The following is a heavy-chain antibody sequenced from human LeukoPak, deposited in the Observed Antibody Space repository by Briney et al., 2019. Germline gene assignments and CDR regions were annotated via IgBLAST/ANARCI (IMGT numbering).Heavy chain of an antibody. CDR1: GYIFNNYA. D-gene: IGHD3-16*01. J-gene: IGHJ4*02. Sequence: GASVKVSCESSGYIFNNYAINWVRQAPGQGLEWMGWINTNTGNPTYARGFTGRFVFSSDTSVRMAYLQISSLKAEDTAVYYCARSNNDGDYLGVGFDYWGQGTLVTASS. V-gene: IGHV7-4-1*04. CDR2: INTNTGNP. CDR3: ARSNNDGDYLGVGFDY.